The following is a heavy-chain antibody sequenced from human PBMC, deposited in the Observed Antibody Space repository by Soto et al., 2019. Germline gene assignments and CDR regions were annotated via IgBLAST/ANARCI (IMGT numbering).Heavy chain of an antibody. Sequence: QVQLVQSGAEVKKPGSSVKVSCKASGGTFSSYTISWVRQAPGQGLEWMGRIIPILGIANYAQKFQGRVTXNARKXXSAAYMELSRLRAEDTAVYYCASGMGYHYVDAFDIWGQGTMVTVSS. CDR3: ASGMGYHYVDAFDI. V-gene: IGHV1-69*02. J-gene: IGHJ3*02. D-gene: IGHD5-18*01. CDR2: IIPILGIA. CDR1: GGTFSSYT.